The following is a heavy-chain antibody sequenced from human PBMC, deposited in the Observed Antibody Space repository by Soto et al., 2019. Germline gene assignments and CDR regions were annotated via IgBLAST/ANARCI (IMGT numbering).Heavy chain of an antibody. CDR3: ARREIQGPIDY. V-gene: IGHV4-28*01. J-gene: IGHJ4*02. CDR1: GYAISSSNW. D-gene: IGHD1-26*01. CDR2: IYYSGTT. Sequence: SETLSLTCAVSGYAISSSNWWGWIRQPPGKGLEWIGYIYYSGTTYYNPSLKSRVTMSVDTSKNQFSLKLTSVTAVDTAVYYCARREIQGPIDYWGQGTLVTVSS.